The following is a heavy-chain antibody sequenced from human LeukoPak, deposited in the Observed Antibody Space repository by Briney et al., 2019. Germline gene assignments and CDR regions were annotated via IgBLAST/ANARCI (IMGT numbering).Heavy chain of an antibody. CDR3: ARDGHFDY. CDR2: IIPILGIA. CDR1: GGTXSSYA. V-gene: IGHV1-69*04. Sequence: SVKVSCKASGGTXSSYAISWVRQAPGQGLEWMGRIIPILGIANYAQKFQGRVTITADKSTSTAYMELSSLRSEDTAVYYCARDGHFDYWGQGTLVTVSS. J-gene: IGHJ4*02.